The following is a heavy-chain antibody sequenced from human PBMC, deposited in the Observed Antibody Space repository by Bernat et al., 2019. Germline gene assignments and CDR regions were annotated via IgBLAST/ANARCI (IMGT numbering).Heavy chain of an antibody. V-gene: IGHV3-23*04. J-gene: IGHJ3*02. Sequence: EVQLVESGGGLVQPGGSLRLSCAASGFTFSSYAMSWVRQAPGKGLEWVSAISGSGGSTYYADSVKGRFTISRDNSKNTLYLQMNSLRAEDTAVYYCAKDPSYCGGDCPPSLHDAFDIWGLGTMVTVSS. CDR2: ISGSGGST. D-gene: IGHD2-21*01. CDR3: AKDPSYCGGDCPPSLHDAFDI. CDR1: GFTFSSYA.